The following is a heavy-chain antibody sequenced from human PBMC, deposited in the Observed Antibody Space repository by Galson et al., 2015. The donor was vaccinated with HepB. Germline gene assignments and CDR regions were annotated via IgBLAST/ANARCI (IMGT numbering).Heavy chain of an antibody. CDR2: ITFDGNGK. CDR3: VRDRSYSGYHHLY. Sequence: SLRLSCAASGFIFSDFALHWVRQAPGKRPEWVALITFDGNGKYYADSVKGRFTVSRDNSRNTMFLQMDSLRVEDTATYYCVRDRSYSGYHHLYWGQGTLVSVSS. J-gene: IGHJ4*02. D-gene: IGHD5-12*01. V-gene: IGHV3-30*04. CDR1: GFIFSDFA.